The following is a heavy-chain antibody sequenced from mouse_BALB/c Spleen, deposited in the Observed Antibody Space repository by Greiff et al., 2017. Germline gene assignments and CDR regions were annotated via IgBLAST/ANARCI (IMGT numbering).Heavy chain of an antibody. CDR1: GFTFSSYG. Sequence: EVQVVESGGGLVQPGGSLKLSCAASGFTFSSYGMSWVRQTPDKRLELVATINSNGGSTYYPDSVKGRFTISRDNAKNTLYLQMSSLKSEDTAMYYCARDRDYYYGLAYWGQGTLVTVSA. D-gene: IGHD1-2*01. CDR3: ARDRDYYYGLAY. V-gene: IGHV5-6-3*01. CDR2: INSNGGST. J-gene: IGHJ3*01.